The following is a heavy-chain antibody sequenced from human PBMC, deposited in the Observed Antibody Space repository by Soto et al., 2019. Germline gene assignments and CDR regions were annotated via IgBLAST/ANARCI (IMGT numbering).Heavy chain of an antibody. D-gene: IGHD3-3*02. CDR3: IGRVTISGAPFRY. J-gene: IGHJ4*02. V-gene: IGHV3-15*07. Sequence: EVQVVESGGGFVEPGGSLRLSCAASGFSFTSAWLTWVRQAPGKGLEWVGRIKSETDGGTTAFAAPVKDRFTMSRDSAANTVSLQINSLKPDDVAMYYCIGRVTISGAPFRYWGQGSLVSVSS. CDR2: IKSETDGGTT. CDR1: GFSFTSAW.